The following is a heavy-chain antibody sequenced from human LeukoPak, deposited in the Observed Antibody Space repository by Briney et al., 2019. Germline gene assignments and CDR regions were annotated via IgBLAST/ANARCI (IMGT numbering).Heavy chain of an antibody. CDR3: AKGATDYGDYESDY. V-gene: IGHV3-30*18. J-gene: IGHJ4*02. Sequence: GGSLRLSCAASGFTFSSYGMHWVRQAPGKGLEWVAVISYDGSNKYYADSVKGQFTISRDNSKNTLYLQMNSLRAEDTAVYYCAKGATDYGDYESDYWGQGTLVTVSS. CDR1: GFTFSSYG. D-gene: IGHD4-17*01. CDR2: ISYDGSNK.